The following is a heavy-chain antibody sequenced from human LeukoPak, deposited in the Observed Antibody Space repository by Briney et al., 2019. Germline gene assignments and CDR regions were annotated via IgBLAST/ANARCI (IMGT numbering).Heavy chain of an antibody. V-gene: IGHV3-21*01. CDR1: GFTFCSYS. CDR2: ISSSSSYI. CDR3: ARDIVRDDILTGYYLFDY. D-gene: IGHD3-9*01. J-gene: IGHJ4*02. Sequence: GGSLRLSCAASGFTFCSYSMNWVRQAPGKGLEWVSSISSSSSYIYYADSVKGRYTISRDNAKNSLYLQMNSLRAEDTAVYYCARDIVRDDILTGYYLFDYWGQGTLVTVSS.